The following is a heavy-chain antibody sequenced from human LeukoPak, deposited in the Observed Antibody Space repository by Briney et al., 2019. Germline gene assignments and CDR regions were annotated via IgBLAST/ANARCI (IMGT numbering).Heavy chain of an antibody. D-gene: IGHD7-27*01. CDR3: AKESLSASGVLDY. CDR2: IRYDGSNK. V-gene: IGHV3-30*02. J-gene: IGHJ4*02. Sequence: PGGSLRLSCAASGFTFSSYGMHWVRQAPGKGLEWVAFIRYDGSNKYYADSVKGRFTISRDNSKNTLYPQMNSLRAEDTAVYYCAKESLSASGVLDYWGQGTLVTVSS. CDR1: GFTFSSYG.